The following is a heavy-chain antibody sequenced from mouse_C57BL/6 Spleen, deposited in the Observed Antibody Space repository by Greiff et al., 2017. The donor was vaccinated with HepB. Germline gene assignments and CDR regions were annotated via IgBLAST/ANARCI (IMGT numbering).Heavy chain of an antibody. Sequence: VKLQQPGAELVKPGASVKMSCKASGYTFTSYWITWVKQRPGQGLEWIGDIYPGSGSTNYNEKFKSKATLTVDTSSSTAYMQLSSLTSEDSAVYYCARAYLRDYAMDYWGQGTSVTVSS. V-gene: IGHV1-55*01. J-gene: IGHJ4*01. CDR1: GYTFTSYW. D-gene: IGHD5-5*01. CDR2: IYPGSGST. CDR3: ARAYLRDYAMDY.